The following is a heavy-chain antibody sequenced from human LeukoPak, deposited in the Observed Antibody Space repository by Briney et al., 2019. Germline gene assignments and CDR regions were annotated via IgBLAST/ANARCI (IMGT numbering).Heavy chain of an antibody. Sequence: RASVKVSCKASGYTFTGYYMHWVRQAPGQGLEWMGWINPNSGGTNYAQKFQGRVTMTRDTSISTAYMELSRLRSDDTAVYYCARDPFCGGDCYQDYWGQGTLVTASS. D-gene: IGHD2-21*02. V-gene: IGHV1-2*02. CDR2: INPNSGGT. CDR3: ARDPFCGGDCYQDY. CDR1: GYTFTGYY. J-gene: IGHJ4*02.